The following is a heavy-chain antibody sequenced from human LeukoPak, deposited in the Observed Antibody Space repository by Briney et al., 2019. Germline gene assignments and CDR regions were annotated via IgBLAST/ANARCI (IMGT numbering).Heavy chain of an antibody. V-gene: IGHV1-3*03. Sequence: ASVKVSCKTSGGTFSSYAISWVRQAPGQRLEWMGWINTGNGNTKSSQGFQDRVTITRDTSASTAYMELSSLRSEDMAVYYCARGARFRSYGSGTYYTSLPFDPWGQGTLVTVYS. D-gene: IGHD3-10*01. CDR2: INTGNGNT. J-gene: IGHJ5*02. CDR3: ARGARFRSYGSGTYYTSLPFDP. CDR1: GGTFSSYA.